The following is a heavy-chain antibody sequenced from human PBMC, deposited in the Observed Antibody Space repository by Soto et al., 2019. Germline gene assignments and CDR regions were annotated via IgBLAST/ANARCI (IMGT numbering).Heavy chain of an antibody. CDR2: INFEGTTT. CDR1: GFTFSNYW. Sequence: EVLLVESGGGLVQPGGSLRLSCAASGFTFSNYWMHWVRQAPGKGLVWVSRINFEGTTTHYADSVKGRFTISRDNAKNTLYLQVNSLGAGDTAVYRWATGGRRNYHFDYWGQGTLGTVSS. J-gene: IGHJ4*02. D-gene: IGHD1-7*01. CDR3: ATGGRRNYHFDY. V-gene: IGHV3-74*01.